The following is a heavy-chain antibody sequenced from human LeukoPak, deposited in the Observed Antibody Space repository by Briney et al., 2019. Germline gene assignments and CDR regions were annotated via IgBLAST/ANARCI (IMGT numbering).Heavy chain of an antibody. V-gene: IGHV3-15*01. CDR1: GFTFNNAW. CDR2: IKSKTDGGTT. D-gene: IGHD3-10*01. J-gene: IGHJ4*02. Sequence: GGSLRLSCAASGFTFNNAWMSWVRQAPGKGLEWVGRIKSKTDGGTTDYAAPVKGRFTISRDDSKNTLYLQMNSLKTEDTAVYYCTTVLDAMVRVVDYWGQGTLVTVSS. CDR3: TTVLDAMVRVVDY.